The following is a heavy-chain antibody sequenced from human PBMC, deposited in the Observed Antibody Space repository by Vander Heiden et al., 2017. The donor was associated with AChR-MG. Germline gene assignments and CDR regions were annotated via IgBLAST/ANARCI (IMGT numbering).Heavy chain of an antibody. CDR1: GGTFSSYA. CDR2: IIPIFGTA. V-gene: IGHV1-69*01. J-gene: IGHJ4*02. D-gene: IGHD3-22*01. Sequence: SLLKHSCKASGGTFSSYAISWVRQAPGQGLEWMGGIIPIFGTANYAQKFQGRVTITADESTSTAYMELSSLRSEDTAVYYCARDQRYYYDSSGYPFDYWGQGTLVTVSS. CDR3: ARDQRYYYDSSGYPFDY.